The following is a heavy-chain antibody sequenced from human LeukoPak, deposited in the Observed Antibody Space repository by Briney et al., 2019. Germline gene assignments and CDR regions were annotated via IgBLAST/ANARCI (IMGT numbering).Heavy chain of an antibody. J-gene: IGHJ4*02. Sequence: KTSETLSLTCTVSGGSISSYYWSWIRQPPGKGLEWIGSIYDRGSTKYNPSLKSRVTISVDTSKNQFSLRLSSVTAADTAVYYCARGRTFDNWGQGTLVTVSS. V-gene: IGHV4-59*01. CDR3: ARGRTFDN. CDR1: GGSISSYY. CDR2: IYDRGST.